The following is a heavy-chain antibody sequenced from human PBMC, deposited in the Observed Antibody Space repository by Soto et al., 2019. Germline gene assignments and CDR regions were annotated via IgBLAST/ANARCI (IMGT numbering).Heavy chain of an antibody. D-gene: IGHD2-15*01. Sequence: GASVKVSCKASGYTFTGYYMHWVRQAPGQGLEWMGWINPNSGGTNYAQKFQGWVTMTRDTSISTAYMELSRLRSDDTAVYYCARDSGRYCSGGSYSLCYGMDVWGQGTTVTVSS. CDR3: ARDSGRYCSGGSYSLCYGMDV. CDR1: GYTFTGYY. J-gene: IGHJ6*02. CDR2: INPNSGGT. V-gene: IGHV1-2*04.